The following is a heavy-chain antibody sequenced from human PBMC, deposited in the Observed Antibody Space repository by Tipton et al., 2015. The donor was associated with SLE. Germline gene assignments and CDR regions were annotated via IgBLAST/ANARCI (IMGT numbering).Heavy chain of an antibody. J-gene: IGHJ3*02. CDR3: ARPDDSGSYAFDI. D-gene: IGHD3-10*01. CDR2: INHSGST. Sequence: GLVKPSETLSLTCAVYGGSFSGYYWSWIRQPPGKGLEWIGEINHSGSTNYNPSLKSRVTISVDTSKNQFSLKLSSVTAADTAVYYCARPDDSGSYAFDIWGQGTMVTVSS. V-gene: IGHV4-34*01. CDR1: GGSFSGYY.